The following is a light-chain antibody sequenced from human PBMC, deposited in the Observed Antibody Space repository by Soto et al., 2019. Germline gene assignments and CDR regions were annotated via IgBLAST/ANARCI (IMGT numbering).Light chain of an antibody. CDR1: QSVSSAY. J-gene: IGKJ2*01. CDR3: EKSGSSFFT. CDR2: GAS. Sequence: IVLTQSPGTLSLSPGERATLSCRASQSVSSAYLAWYHQIPGQAPRLLIYGASSRATGIPDRFSGSASGTDFTLTISGLETEDFAVYYGEKSGSSFFTFGRGTKLEIK. V-gene: IGKV3-20*01.